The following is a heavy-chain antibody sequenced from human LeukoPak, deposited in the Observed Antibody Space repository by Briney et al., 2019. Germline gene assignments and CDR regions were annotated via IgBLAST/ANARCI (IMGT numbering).Heavy chain of an antibody. Sequence: GGSLRLSCAASGFTFSSYGMHWVRQAPGKGLEWVAVISYDGSNKYYADSVKGRFTISRDNSKNTLYLQMNSLRAEDTAVYYCAKDSVVICGGDCYRGDYYYGMDVWGQGTTVTVS. V-gene: IGHV3-30*18. D-gene: IGHD2-21*02. CDR3: AKDSVVICGGDCYRGDYYYGMDV. CDR2: ISYDGSNK. CDR1: GFTFSSYG. J-gene: IGHJ6*02.